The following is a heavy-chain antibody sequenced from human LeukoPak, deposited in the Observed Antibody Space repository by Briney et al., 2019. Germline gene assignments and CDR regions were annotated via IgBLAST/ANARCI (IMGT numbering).Heavy chain of an antibody. CDR1: GGSISSYY. D-gene: IGHD1-1*01. Sequence: SETLSLTCTVSGGSISSYYWSWIRQPPGKGLEWIGYIYYSGSTNYNPSLKSRVTISVDTSKNQFSLKLSSVTAADTAVYYCARAGNNHDAFDIWGQGTMVTVSS. CDR3: ARAGNNHDAFDI. V-gene: IGHV4-59*12. CDR2: IYYSGST. J-gene: IGHJ3*02.